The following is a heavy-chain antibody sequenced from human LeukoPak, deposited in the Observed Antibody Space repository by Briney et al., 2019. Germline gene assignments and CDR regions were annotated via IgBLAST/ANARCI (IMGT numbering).Heavy chain of an antibody. CDR3: ASQQRGTYSHSSRPPSWFPSTTRDY. J-gene: IGHJ4*02. V-gene: IGHV4-34*01. CDR1: GGSFSAYY. D-gene: IGHD3-10*01. Sequence: KPSETLSLTCAVYGGSFSAYYWSWIRQPPGKGLEWIGEINHSGSTNYNPSLKSRVTISVDTSKNQFSLKLSSVTAADTAVYYCASQQRGTYSHSSRPPSWFPSTTRDYWGQGTLVTVSS. CDR2: INHSGST.